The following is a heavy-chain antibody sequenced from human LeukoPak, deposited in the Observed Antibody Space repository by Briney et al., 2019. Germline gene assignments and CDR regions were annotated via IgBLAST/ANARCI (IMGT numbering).Heavy chain of an antibody. CDR1: GGTFSSYA. V-gene: IGHV1-69*13. Sequence: SVKVSCKASGGTFSSYAISWVRQAPGQGLEWMGGIIPIFGTANYAQKFQGRVTITADESTSTAYMELRSLRSDDTAVYYCARMLYAYGLTTDYWGQGTLVTVSS. CDR3: ARMLYAYGLTTDY. J-gene: IGHJ4*01. CDR2: IIPIFGTA. D-gene: IGHD3-16*02.